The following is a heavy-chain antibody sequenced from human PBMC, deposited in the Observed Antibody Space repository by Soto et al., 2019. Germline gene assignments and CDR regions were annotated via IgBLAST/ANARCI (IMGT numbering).Heavy chain of an antibody. D-gene: IGHD3-3*01. Sequence: QLQLQESGPGLVKPSEILSLTCTVSGGSIISGRYYWGWIRQPPGERLEWIASAYYTGSTYFNPSLRSRVSMTVDTAKNEFSLRLESVTTADTAVYYCARSEWVFGLIQHTLTRFDPWGQGTLVTVSS. V-gene: IGHV4-39*01. CDR3: ARSEWVFGLIQHTLTRFDP. J-gene: IGHJ5*02. CDR1: GGSIISGRYY. CDR2: AYYTGST.